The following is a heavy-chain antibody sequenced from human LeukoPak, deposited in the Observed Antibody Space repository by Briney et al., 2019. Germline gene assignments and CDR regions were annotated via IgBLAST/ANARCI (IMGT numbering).Heavy chain of an antibody. CDR1: GYTFTSYY. J-gene: IGHJ4*02. V-gene: IGHV1-46*01. Sequence: ASVKVSCKAFGYTFTSYYMHWVRQAPGHGLEWMGIINPSGGSTSYAQKFQGRVTMTRDTSTSTVYMELSSLRSEDTAVYYCATLARTTLYNDCWGQGTLVTVSS. CDR2: INPSGGST. CDR3: ATLARTTLYNDC. D-gene: IGHD1-26*01.